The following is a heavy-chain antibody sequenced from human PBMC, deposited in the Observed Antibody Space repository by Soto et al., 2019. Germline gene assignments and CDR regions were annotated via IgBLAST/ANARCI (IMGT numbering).Heavy chain of an antibody. J-gene: IGHJ3*02. V-gene: IGHV3-30-3*01. Sequence: GGSLRLSCAVSGFTFSAYAMHWVRLAPGKGLEWVAVISFDGSDKYYADSVKGRFTISRDNSKNTLYLQMNSLRDEDTAVYYCARDIDDSSGYSYAFDIWGQGTMVTVSS. CDR2: ISFDGSDK. CDR3: ARDIDDSSGYSYAFDI. CDR1: GFTFSAYA. D-gene: IGHD3-22*01.